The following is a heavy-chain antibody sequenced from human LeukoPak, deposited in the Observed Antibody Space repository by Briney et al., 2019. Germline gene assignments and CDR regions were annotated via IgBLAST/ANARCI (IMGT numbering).Heavy chain of an antibody. J-gene: IGHJ3*02. CDR1: GFTFSSYS. CDR2: ISGSGGST. V-gene: IGHV3-23*01. CDR3: ARLRADHDAFDI. Sequence: PGGSLRLSCAASGFTFSSYSMNWVRQAPGKGLEWVSGISGSGGSTYYADSVKGRFTISRDNSKNTLYLQMNSLRAEDTAVYYCARLRADHDAFDIWGQGTMVTVSS.